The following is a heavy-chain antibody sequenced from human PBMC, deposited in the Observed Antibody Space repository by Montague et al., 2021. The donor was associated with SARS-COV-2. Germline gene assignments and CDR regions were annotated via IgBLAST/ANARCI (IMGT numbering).Heavy chain of an antibody. J-gene: IGHJ3*02. CDR3: ARHRANAGSFDI. Sequence: SETLSLTCTVSGGSITVSRYDWGWIRQPPGKGLEWIVSVHYTGTTSYTASLKSRLTISVDTSENPFSLKMTSVTASDTAVYCCARHRANAGSFDIWGQGTMVTVSS. D-gene: IGHD1-1*01. CDR1: GGSITVSRYD. CDR2: VHYTGTT. V-gene: IGHV4-39*01.